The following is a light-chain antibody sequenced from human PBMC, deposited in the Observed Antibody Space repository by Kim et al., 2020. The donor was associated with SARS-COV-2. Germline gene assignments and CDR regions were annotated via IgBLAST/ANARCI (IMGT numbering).Light chain of an antibody. J-gene: IGLJ3*02. V-gene: IGLV2-14*03. CDR3: SSYTTFNTWV. CDR1: SRDFGASAS. Sequence: GPALTVSCSGGSRDFGASASVSWYQQYPGKPPNVIIYDVSKRPSGVPPRFSGSKSDDTAFLTISGLHTEDEAHYYCSSYTTFNTWVFGGGTQLTVL. CDR2: DVS.